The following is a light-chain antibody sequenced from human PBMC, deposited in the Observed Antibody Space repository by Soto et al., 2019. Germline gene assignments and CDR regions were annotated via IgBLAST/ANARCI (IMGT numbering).Light chain of an antibody. V-gene: IGLV1-47*01. CDR3: ASWDNDLNGPI. CDR2: RNN. J-gene: IGLJ2*01. CDR1: ASNVGSTY. Sequence: QSVLTPPPSASGTPVHRVSISFSGSASNVGSTYVFWYQQLPGAAPALLIYRNNQRPSGVSARFSGSKSGTSASLAISGLQVDDEADYYCASWDNDLNGPIFGGGTQLTVL.